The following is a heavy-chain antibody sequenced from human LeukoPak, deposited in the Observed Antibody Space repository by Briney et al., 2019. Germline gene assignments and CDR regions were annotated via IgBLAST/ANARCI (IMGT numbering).Heavy chain of an antibody. D-gene: IGHD3-10*01. J-gene: IGHJ4*02. Sequence: GGSLRLSCSASAFTFSVYWMTWVRQAPGKGLEWVATIKEDGSDKYYVDSERGRFTISRDNAENSLYLQMNSLTAEDTALYYCVRDGIRDIPGIITIRYDYWGQGTLVTVSS. CDR1: AFTFSVYW. V-gene: IGHV3-7*05. CDR3: VRDGIRDIPGIITIRYDY. CDR2: IKEDGSDK.